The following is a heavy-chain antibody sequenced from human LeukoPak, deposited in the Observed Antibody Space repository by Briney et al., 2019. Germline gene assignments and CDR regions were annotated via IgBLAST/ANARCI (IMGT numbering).Heavy chain of an antibody. J-gene: IGHJ6*02. Sequence: GGSLRLSCAASGFTFSDYYMSWIRQAPGKGLEWVANIKQDGSDKFYADSMKGRFTISRDNAKNSVYLQMDSLRVEDTAVYYCTRDYRGKDVWGRGTTVTVSS. CDR2: IKQDGSDK. CDR1: GFTFSDYY. V-gene: IGHV3-7*01. CDR3: TRDYRGKDV. D-gene: IGHD3-16*02.